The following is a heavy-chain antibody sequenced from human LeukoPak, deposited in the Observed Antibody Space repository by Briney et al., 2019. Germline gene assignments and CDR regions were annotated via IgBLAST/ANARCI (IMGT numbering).Heavy chain of an antibody. CDR2: ISAYNGNT. CDR1: GYTFTSYG. CDR3: ARGNYYDSSDYFPRFPFDS. Sequence: ASVKVSCKASGYTFTSYGISWVRQAPGQGLEWMGWISAYNGNTNYAQKFQGRVTVTTDTSTSTAYLEVRSLRSDDTAVYYCARGNYYDSSDYFPRFPFDSWGQGTLVTVSS. D-gene: IGHD3-22*01. V-gene: IGHV1-18*01. J-gene: IGHJ4*02.